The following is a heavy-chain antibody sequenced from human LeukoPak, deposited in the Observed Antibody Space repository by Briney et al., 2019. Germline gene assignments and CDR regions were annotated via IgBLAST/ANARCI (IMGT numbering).Heavy chain of an antibody. Sequence: GGSLRLSCAAAGFTFSSYAMSWVRQAPGKGLEWVSAISGSGGSTYYADSVKGRFTISRDNSKNTLYLQMNSLRAEDTAVYYCARVVPPTDYGSGSYFWDPYYFDYWGQGTLVTVSS. J-gene: IGHJ4*02. CDR2: ISGSGGST. CDR3: ARVVPPTDYGSGSYFWDPYYFDY. D-gene: IGHD3-10*01. V-gene: IGHV3-23*01. CDR1: GFTFSSYA.